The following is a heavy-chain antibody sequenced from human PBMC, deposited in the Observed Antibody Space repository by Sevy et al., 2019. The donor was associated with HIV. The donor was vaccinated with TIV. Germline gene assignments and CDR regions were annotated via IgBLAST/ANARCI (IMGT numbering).Heavy chain of an antibody. Sequence: GGSLRLSCTASGFTFSGYSMNWVRQAPGKGLEWVSYISSISSPTYYADSVQGRFTVSRDNAKNSLYLQMNSLRDEDTAVYYCVRGGIGGARDFDYWGQGTLVTVSS. J-gene: IGHJ4*02. CDR1: GFTFSGYS. D-gene: IGHD3-16*01. CDR3: VRGGIGGARDFDY. CDR2: ISSISSPT. V-gene: IGHV3-48*02.